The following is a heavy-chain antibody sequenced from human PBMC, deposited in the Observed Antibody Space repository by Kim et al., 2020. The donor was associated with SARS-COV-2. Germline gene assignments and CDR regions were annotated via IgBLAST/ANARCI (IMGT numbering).Heavy chain of an antibody. CDR2: IKQDGNEK. Sequence: GGSLRLSCAASGFTLSNYWMSWVRQAPGKGLEWVANIKQDGNEKYYVDSVKGRFTVSRDNAKNSLSLQMNSLGVGDTAIYFCARGKRGYTYGYGYFYGMDVWGQGTTVTVSS. CDR1: GFTLSNYW. D-gene: IGHD5-18*01. J-gene: IGHJ6*02. V-gene: IGHV3-7*01. CDR3: ARGKRGYTYGYGYFYGMDV.